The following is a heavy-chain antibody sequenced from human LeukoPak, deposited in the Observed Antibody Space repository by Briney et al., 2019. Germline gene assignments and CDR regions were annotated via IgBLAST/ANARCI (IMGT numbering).Heavy chain of an antibody. Sequence: GGSLRLSCAASGFTFSSYGMHWVRQAPGKGLEWVAVIWYDGSNKYYADSVKGRFTISRDNSKNTLYLQMNSLRAEDTAVYYCAKTDQPSSHFDLFDYWGQGILVTVSS. CDR1: GFTFSSYG. CDR3: AKTDQPSSHFDLFDY. D-gene: IGHD6-6*01. V-gene: IGHV3-33*06. J-gene: IGHJ4*02. CDR2: IWYDGSNK.